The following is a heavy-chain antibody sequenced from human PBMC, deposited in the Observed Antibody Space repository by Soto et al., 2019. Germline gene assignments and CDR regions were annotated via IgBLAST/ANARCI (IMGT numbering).Heavy chain of an antibody. D-gene: IGHD3-3*01. CDR2: INSDGSST. CDR1: GFTFSSYW. V-gene: IGHV3-74*01. J-gene: IGHJ5*02. CDR3: ARELYYDFRPGYNWFDP. Sequence: GGSLRLSCAASGFTFSSYWMHWVRQAPGKGLVWVSRINSDGSSTSYADSVKGRFTISRDNAKNTLYLQMNSLRAEDTAVYYCARELYYDFRPGYNWFDPWGQGTLVTVSS.